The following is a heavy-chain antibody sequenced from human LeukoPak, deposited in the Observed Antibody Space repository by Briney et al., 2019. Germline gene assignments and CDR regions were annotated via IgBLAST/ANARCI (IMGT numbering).Heavy chain of an antibody. CDR3: ARHTRKNRIAVAGRPY. CDR2: IYYSGST. J-gene: IGHJ4*02. Sequence: TLSLTCTVSGGSISSGDYYWSWIRQPPGKGLEWIGYIYYSGSTYYNPSLKSRVTISADTSKNQFSLKLSSVTAADTAVYYCARHTRKNRIAVAGRPYWGQGTLVTVSS. D-gene: IGHD6-19*01. CDR1: GGSISSGDYY. V-gene: IGHV4-30-4*08.